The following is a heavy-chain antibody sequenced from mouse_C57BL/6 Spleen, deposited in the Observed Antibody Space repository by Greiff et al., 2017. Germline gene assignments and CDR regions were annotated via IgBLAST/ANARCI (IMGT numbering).Heavy chain of an antibody. Sequence: SGAELVRPGASVKLSCTASGFNIKDYYMHWVKQRPEQGLEWIGRIDPEDGDTEYAPKFQGKATMTADTSSNTAYLQLSSLTSEDTAVYYCTSGYSNYFAWFAYWGQGTLVTVSA. D-gene: IGHD2-5*01. CDR3: TSGYSNYFAWFAY. CDR1: GFNIKDYY. V-gene: IGHV14-1*01. CDR2: IDPEDGDT. J-gene: IGHJ3*01.